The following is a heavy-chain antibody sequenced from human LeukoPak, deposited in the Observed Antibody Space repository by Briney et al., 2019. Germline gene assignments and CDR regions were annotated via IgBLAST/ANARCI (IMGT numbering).Heavy chain of an antibody. J-gene: IGHJ4*02. V-gene: IGHV4-39*01. CDR3: ASRLSGLRGKRFDY. Sequence: SETLSLTCTVSGGSISSSSYYWGWIRQPPGKGLEWIGSIYYSGSTYYNPSLKSRVTISVDTSKNQSSLKLSSVTAADTAVYYCASRLSGLRGKRFDYWGQGTLVTVSS. CDR2: IYYSGST. D-gene: IGHD3-16*02. CDR1: GGSISSSSYY.